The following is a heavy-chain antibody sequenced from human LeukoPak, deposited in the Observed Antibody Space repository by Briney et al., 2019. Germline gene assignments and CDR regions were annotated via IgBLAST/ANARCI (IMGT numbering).Heavy chain of an antibody. CDR1: GGSISSYY. CDR2: IYYSGST. J-gene: IGHJ6*03. Sequence: SETLSLTCTVSGGSISSYYWSWIRQPPGKGLEWIGYIYYSGSTNYNPSLKSRVTISLDTSKNQFSLKLSSVTGADTAVYYCARVVQLTPPPSYYYYYYMDVWGKGTTVTVSS. V-gene: IGHV4-59*01. CDR3: ARVVQLTPPPSYYYYYYMDV. D-gene: IGHD6-6*01.